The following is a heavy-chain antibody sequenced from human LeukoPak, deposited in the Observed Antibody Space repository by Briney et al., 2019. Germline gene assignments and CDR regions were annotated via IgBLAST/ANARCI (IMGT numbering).Heavy chain of an antibody. CDR1: GGSISSYY. Sequence: SGTLSLTCTVSGGSISSYYWSWIRQPPGKGLEWIGYIYYSGSTNYNPSLKSRVTISVDTSKNQFSLKLSSVTAADTAVYYCAGVVVTANPGDAFDIWGQGTMVTVSS. J-gene: IGHJ3*02. D-gene: IGHD2-21*02. CDR2: IYYSGST. V-gene: IGHV4-59*01. CDR3: AGVVVTANPGDAFDI.